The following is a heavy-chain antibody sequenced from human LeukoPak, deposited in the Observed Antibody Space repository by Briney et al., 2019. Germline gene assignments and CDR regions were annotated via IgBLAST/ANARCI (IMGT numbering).Heavy chain of an antibody. J-gene: IGHJ6*02. Sequence: ASVKVSCKASGYTFTGYHMHWVRQAPGQGLEWMGRINPNSGDTNYAQKFQGRVTMTRDTSISTAYVELSRLRSDDTAVYYCARTPGYCTHGTCYGSIFAMDVWGQGTTVTVSS. CDR2: INPNSGDT. D-gene: IGHD2-8*01. CDR3: ARTPGYCTHGTCYGSIFAMDV. V-gene: IGHV1-2*06. CDR1: GYTFTGYH.